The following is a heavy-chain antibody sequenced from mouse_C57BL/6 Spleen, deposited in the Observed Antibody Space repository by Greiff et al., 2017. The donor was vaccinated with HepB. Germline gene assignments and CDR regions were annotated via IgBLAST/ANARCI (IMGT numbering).Heavy chain of an antibody. CDR3: ARGGVEIYYGSSYVWFAY. D-gene: IGHD1-1*01. CDR1: GYTFTDYY. V-gene: IGHV1-19*01. CDR2: INPYNGGT. J-gene: IGHJ3*01. Sequence: VQLQQSGPVLVKPGASVKMSCKASGYTFTDYYMNWVKQSHGKSLEWIGVINPYNGGTSYNQKFKGKATLTVDKSSSTAYMELNSLTSEDSAVYYCARGGVEIYYGSSYVWFAYWGQGTLVTVSA.